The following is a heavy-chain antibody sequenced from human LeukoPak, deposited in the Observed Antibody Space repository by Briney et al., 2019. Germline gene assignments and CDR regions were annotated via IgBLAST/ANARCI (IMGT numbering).Heavy chain of an antibody. CDR3: AKDGLYYDGSAHVYYFDY. D-gene: IGHD3-22*01. J-gene: IGHJ4*02. Sequence: GGSLRLSCAASGFTFSGYAMTWIRQAPGKGLEWVSSITGSGDYTYYIDSVKGRFTISRDNSKNILYLQMNSLRGEDTALYYCAKDGLYYDGSAHVYYFDYWGQGTLVAVSS. CDR1: GFTFSGYA. CDR2: ITGSGDYT. V-gene: IGHV3-23*01.